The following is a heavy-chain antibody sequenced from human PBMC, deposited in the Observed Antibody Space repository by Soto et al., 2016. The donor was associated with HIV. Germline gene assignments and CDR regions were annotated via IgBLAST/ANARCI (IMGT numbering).Heavy chain of an antibody. CDR2: ISGSGGST. Sequence: EVQLLESGGGLVQPGGSPRLSCAASGFTFSSYAMSWVRQAPGKGLEWVSAISGSGGSTYYADSVKGRFTISRDNSKNTVYLQMNSLRADDTAVYYCAKGSGTVGHYYYYGMDVWGQGPRSPSP. D-gene: IGHD3-10*01. J-gene: IGHJ6*02. CDR1: GFTFSSYA. CDR3: AKGSGTVGHYYYYGMDV. V-gene: IGHV3-23*01.